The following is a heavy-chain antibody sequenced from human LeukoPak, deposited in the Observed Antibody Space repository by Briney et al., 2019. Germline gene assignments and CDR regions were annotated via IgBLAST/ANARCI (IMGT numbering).Heavy chain of an antibody. CDR3: ARGSGTNYYYYYGMDV. J-gene: IGHJ6*02. V-gene: IGHV3-7*01. Sequence: GGSLRLSCAASGFTFSSYWMSWVRQAPGKGLEWVANIKQDGSEKYYVDSVKGRFTISRDNAKNSLHLQMNSLRAEDTAVYYCARGSGTNYYYYYGMDVWGQGTTVTVSS. D-gene: IGHD3-10*01. CDR1: GFTFSSYW. CDR2: IKQDGSEK.